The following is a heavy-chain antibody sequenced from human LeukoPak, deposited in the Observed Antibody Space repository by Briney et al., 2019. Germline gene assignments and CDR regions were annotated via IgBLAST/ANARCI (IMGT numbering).Heavy chain of an antibody. CDR2: IKQDGSEK. CDR3: ARATYYYDSSGYMDV. J-gene: IGHJ6*02. D-gene: IGHD3-22*01. V-gene: IGHV3-7*03. Sequence: GGSLRLSCAVSGFTFSSYAMSWVRQAPGKGLEWVANIKQDGSEKYYVDSVKGRFTISRDNAKNSLYLQMNSLRAEDTAVYYCARATYYYDSSGYMDVWGQGTTVTVSS. CDR1: GFTFSSYA.